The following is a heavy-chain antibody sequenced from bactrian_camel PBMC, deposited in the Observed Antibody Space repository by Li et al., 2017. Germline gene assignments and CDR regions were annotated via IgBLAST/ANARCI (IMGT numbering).Heavy chain of an antibody. CDR2: IGGDGDE. Sequence: HVQLVESGGSSVQAGGSLKPSCVVSGYPSNRACLGWFRQAPGKAREAVAAIGGDGDENYADSVQGRFTISQDKSKNALYLQMNSLKPEDTGMYYCAAKECDYEGDGPDFDFWGQGTQVTVS. CDR1: GYPSNRAC. D-gene: IGHD4*01. J-gene: IGHJ6*01. V-gene: IGHV3S55*01. CDR3: AAKECDYEGDGPDFDF.